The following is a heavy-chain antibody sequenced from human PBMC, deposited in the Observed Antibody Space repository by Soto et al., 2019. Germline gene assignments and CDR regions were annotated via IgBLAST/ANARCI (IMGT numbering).Heavy chain of an antibody. J-gene: IGHJ6*02. CDR2: IYYSGST. V-gene: IGHV4-31*03. Sequence: TLSLTCTVSGGSISSGGYYWSWILQHPGKGLEWIGYIYYSGSTYYNPSLKSRVTISVDTSKNQFSLKLSSVTAAETAVYYCARAPGLWFGELLSYPNYYSYGMDVWGQGTTVTVSS. CDR3: ARAPGLWFGELLSYPNYYSYGMDV. D-gene: IGHD3-10*01. CDR1: GGSISSGGYY.